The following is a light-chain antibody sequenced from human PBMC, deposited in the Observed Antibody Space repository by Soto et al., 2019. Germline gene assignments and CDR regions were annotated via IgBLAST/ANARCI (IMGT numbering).Light chain of an antibody. V-gene: IGKV1-5*03. CDR3: QQYNSYPWT. CDR2: KAS. CDR1: QTISSW. J-gene: IGKJ1*01. Sequence: DIQMTQSPSTLSASVGDRVTITCRASQTISSWLAWYQQKPGKAPKLLIYKASYLESGVPSRFSGSGSGTESTLTISSLQPDDFATYYCQQYNSYPWTFGQGTKV.